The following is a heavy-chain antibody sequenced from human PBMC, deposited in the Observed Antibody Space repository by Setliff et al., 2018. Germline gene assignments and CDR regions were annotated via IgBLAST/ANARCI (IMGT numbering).Heavy chain of an antibody. J-gene: IGHJ4*02. CDR3: ARDSSHFIRVLDS. Sequence: GGSLRLSCVASGFTFSSHGMTWVRLAPGKGLEWISYISTSSSTIYNADSVKGRFTISRDNAKNSLFLQMDNLRAEDTAQYFCARDSSHFIRVLDSWGQGTLVTVSS. CDR2: ISTSSSTI. V-gene: IGHV3-48*04. CDR1: GFTFSSHG. D-gene: IGHD3-10*01.